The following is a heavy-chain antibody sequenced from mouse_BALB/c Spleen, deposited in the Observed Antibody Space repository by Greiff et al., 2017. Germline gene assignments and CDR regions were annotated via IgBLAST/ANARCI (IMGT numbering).Heavy chain of an antibody. Sequence: EVQLQESGPGLVKPSQSLSLTCSVTGYSITSGYYWNWIRQFPGNKLEWMGYISYDGSNNYNPSLKNRISITRDTSKNQFFLKLNSVTTEDTATYYCARDYGSSSHFDYWGQGTTLTVSS. D-gene: IGHD1-1*01. J-gene: IGHJ2*01. V-gene: IGHV3-6*02. CDR3: ARDYGSSSHFDY. CDR1: GYSITSGYY. CDR2: ISYDGSN.